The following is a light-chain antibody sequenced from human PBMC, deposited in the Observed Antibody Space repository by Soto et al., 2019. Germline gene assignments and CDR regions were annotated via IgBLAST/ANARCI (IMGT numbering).Light chain of an antibody. CDR3: QQYGGSTRA. J-gene: IGKJ1*01. V-gene: IGKV3D-20*01. CDR1: QSFISNY. Sequence: DIVLTQSPATLSLSRGERATLSCGASQSFISNYLAEYQQKPGLAPRLLIYDASTRDTGIPDRISGSGYGTEFTLTISRVEPEDVAVYYCQQYGGSTRAFGQGTKVDIK. CDR2: DAS.